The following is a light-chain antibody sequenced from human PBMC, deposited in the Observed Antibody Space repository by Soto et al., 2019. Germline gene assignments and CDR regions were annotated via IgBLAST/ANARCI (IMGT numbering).Light chain of an antibody. Sequence: QSVLTQTPSVSGAPGQRVTLSCTGTNSSIGAGFGVHWYQHVPGTAPRLLIYDDNNRPSGVPDRFSGSRSGTSASLAISGLQADDEADYYCQSYDSSLIGAVFGGGTKLTVL. CDR2: DDN. CDR1: NSSIGAGFG. V-gene: IGLV1-40*01. CDR3: QSYDSSLIGAV. J-gene: IGLJ3*02.